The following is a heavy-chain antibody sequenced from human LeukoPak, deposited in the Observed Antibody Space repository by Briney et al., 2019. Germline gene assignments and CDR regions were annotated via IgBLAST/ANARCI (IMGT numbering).Heavy chain of an antibody. CDR2: IKQDGSEK. J-gene: IGHJ6*03. CDR1: GFTLSSYR. Sequence: GGSLRLSCAASGFTLSSYRMSWVRQAPGKALEWVANIKQDGSEKHYVDSVKGRFTISRDNAKNSLYLQMNSLRAEDTAVYYCATERAGERPRPLLSYYYMDVWGKGTTVTISS. CDR3: ATERAGERPRPLLSYYYMDV. D-gene: IGHD3-16*01. V-gene: IGHV3-7*01.